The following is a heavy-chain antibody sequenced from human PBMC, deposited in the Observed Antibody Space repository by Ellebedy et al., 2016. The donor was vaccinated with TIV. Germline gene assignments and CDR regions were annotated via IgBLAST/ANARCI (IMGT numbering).Heavy chain of an antibody. D-gene: IGHD6-19*01. CDR2: IYSSGTT. V-gene: IGHV4-39*01. Sequence: MPSETLSLTCTVAGGSISDPDYFWGWIRQSPGTGLEWIATIYSSGTTHHNPSLKSRVTMSVDMTKNQFSLRLTSVTVADTAVYFFARLHVTGWGFWGPGTLVTVSS. CDR1: GGSISDPDYF. J-gene: IGHJ4*02. CDR3: ARLHVTGWGF.